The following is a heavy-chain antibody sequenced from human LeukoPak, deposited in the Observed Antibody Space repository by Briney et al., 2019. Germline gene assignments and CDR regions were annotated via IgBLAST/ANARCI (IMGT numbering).Heavy chain of an antibody. Sequence: SQTLSLTCAISGDIVSGNSTAYNWIRQSPSRGLEWLGRTYYRSKWYNDYAVSVKSRIIINPDTSKNQLSLQLKSVTPEDTAVYYCAREVHEYGSSWYPIFDYWGQGTLVTVSS. CDR2: TYYRSKWYN. D-gene: IGHD6-13*01. V-gene: IGHV6-1*01. CDR3: AREVHEYGSSWYPIFDY. J-gene: IGHJ4*02. CDR1: GDIVSGNSTA.